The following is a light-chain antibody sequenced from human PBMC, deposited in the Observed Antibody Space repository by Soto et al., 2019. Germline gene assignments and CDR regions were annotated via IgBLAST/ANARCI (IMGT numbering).Light chain of an antibody. Sequence: QLVPTQPPSASGTPGQRVTISCSGSGSNIAFDTVDWYQQLPGAAPKLLIYSNSQRPLGVPVRFSGSKSGTSASLAISGLQSEDEADYYCAAWDGSVYVFGIGTKLTVL. CDR1: GSNIAFDT. V-gene: IGLV1-44*01. CDR3: AAWDGSVYV. CDR2: SNS. J-gene: IGLJ1*01.